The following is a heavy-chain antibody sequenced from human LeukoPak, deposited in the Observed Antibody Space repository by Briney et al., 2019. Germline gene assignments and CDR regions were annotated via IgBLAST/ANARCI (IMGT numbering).Heavy chain of an antibody. D-gene: IGHD1-26*01. Sequence: QAGGSLRLSCAASGLTFSSYWMSWVRQAPGKGLEWVANIKQDGSEKYYVDSVKGRFTISRDSAKNSLYLQMNSLRAEDTAVYYCARAGGTYYGIAFDIWGQGTMVTVSS. J-gene: IGHJ3*02. CDR2: IKQDGSEK. CDR3: ARAGGTYYGIAFDI. V-gene: IGHV3-7*01. CDR1: GLTFSSYW.